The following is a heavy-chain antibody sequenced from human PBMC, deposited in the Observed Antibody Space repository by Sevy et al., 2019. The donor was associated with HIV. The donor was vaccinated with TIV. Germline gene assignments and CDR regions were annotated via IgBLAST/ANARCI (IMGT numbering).Heavy chain of an antibody. CDR2: IWYDGSNK. V-gene: IGHV3-33*06. Sequence: GGSLRLSCAASGFTFSSYGMHWVRQAPGKGLEWVVVIWYDGSNKYYADSVKGRFTISRDNSKNTLFLQMNSLRAEDTAIFYCAKKMGGGSGMAFLVDYWGQGTLVTVSS. CDR3: AKKMGGGSGMAFLVDY. J-gene: IGHJ4*02. CDR1: GFTFSSYG. D-gene: IGHD2-8*01.